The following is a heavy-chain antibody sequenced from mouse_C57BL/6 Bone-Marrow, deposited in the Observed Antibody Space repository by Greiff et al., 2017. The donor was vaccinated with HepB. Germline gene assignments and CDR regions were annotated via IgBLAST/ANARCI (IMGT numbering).Heavy chain of an antibody. J-gene: IGHJ2*01. V-gene: IGHV5-9*01. D-gene: IGHD2-3*01. CDR3: ARDGYYPYYFDY. CDR2: ISGGGGNT. Sequence: EVNVVESGGGLVEPGGSLKLSCAASGFTFSSYTMSWVRQTPEKRLEWVATISGGGGNTYYPDSVKGRFTISRDNAKNTLYLQMSSLRSEDTALYYCARDGYYPYYFDYWGQGTTLTVSS. CDR1: GFTFSSYT.